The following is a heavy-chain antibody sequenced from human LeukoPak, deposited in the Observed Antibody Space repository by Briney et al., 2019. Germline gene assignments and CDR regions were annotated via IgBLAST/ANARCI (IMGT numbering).Heavy chain of an antibody. CDR1: GGSFSGYY. CDR2: INHSGST. CDR3: ARASNCSGGSCYPYIYRILDY. D-gene: IGHD2-15*01. J-gene: IGHJ4*02. V-gene: IGHV4-34*01. Sequence: PSETLSLTCAVYGGSFSGYYWSWIRQPPGKGLEWIGEINHSGSTNYNPSLKSRVTISVDTSKNQFSLKLSSVTAADTAVYYCARASNCSGGSCYPYIYRILDYWGQGTLVTVSS.